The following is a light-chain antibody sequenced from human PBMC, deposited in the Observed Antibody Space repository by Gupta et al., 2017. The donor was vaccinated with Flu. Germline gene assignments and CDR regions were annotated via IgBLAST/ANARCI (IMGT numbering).Light chain of an antibody. J-gene: IGKJ1*01. CDR3: QQHNSDPRT. Sequence: DIQTTQSPSILSASVGDRVTITCRASQSISYWLAWYQQKPGKAPKRLIYKASSLESGVPSRFSGSGSGTDFTLTISSLQPEDFATYYCQQHNSDPRTFGQGTKVEIK. V-gene: IGKV1-5*03. CDR2: KAS. CDR1: QSISYW.